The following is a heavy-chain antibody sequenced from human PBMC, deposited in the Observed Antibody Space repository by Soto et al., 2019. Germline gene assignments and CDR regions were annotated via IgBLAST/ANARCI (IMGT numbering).Heavy chain of an antibody. CDR1: GGSISSGGYY. CDR2: IYYSGST. V-gene: IGHV4-31*03. D-gene: IGHD3-10*01. Sequence: QVQLQESGPGLVKPSQTLSLTCTVSGGSISSGGYYWSWIRQHPGKGLEWIGYIYYSGSTCYNPSLKSRVTISVDTSKNQFSLKLSSVTAADTAVYYFAGSPLSMVRGVTFDYWGQGTLVTVSS. J-gene: IGHJ4*02. CDR3: AGSPLSMVRGVTFDY.